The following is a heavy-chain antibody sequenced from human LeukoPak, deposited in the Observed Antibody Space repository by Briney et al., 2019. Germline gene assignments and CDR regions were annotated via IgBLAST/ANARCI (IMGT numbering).Heavy chain of an antibody. CDR1: GYTFTGYY. CDR2: INPNSGGT. Sequence: ASVKVSCKSSGYTFTGYYMHWVRQAPGQGLEWIGWINPNSGGTNYAQKFQGRVTMTRDTSISTAYMELSRMRSDDTAVHYCARVAYSNYGYFDLWGRGTLVTVSS. V-gene: IGHV1-2*02. CDR3: ARVAYSNYGYFDL. D-gene: IGHD4-11*01. J-gene: IGHJ2*01.